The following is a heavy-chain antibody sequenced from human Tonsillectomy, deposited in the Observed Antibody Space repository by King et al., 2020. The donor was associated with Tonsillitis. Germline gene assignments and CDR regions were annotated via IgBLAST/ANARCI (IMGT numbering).Heavy chain of an antibody. V-gene: IGHV3-15*01. CDR3: TTAAYDSSAYYYYYYYGMDV. J-gene: IGHJ6*02. CDR1: GFTFSDAW. D-gene: IGHD3-22*01. Sequence: QLVQSGGGLVKPGGSLRLSCAASGFTFSDAWMSWVRQTPGKGLEWVGRIKRKTDGGTTDYAAPVKGRFTISRPDSKNTLYLQMNSLKTQDTAVYYCTTAAYDSSAYYYYYYYGMDVWGQGTTVTVSS. CDR2: IKRKTDGGTT.